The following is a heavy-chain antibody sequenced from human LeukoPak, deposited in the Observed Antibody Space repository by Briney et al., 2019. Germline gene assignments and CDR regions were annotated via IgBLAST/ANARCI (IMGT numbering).Heavy chain of an antibody. D-gene: IGHD6-13*01. J-gene: IGHJ5*02. CDR2: IYYSGST. CDR1: GGSISSGGYY. Sequence: SQTLSLTCTVSGGSISSGGYYWSWIRQPPGKGLEWIGYIYYSGSTHYNPSLKSRVTISVDTSKNQFSLKLSSVTAADTAVYYCAREYSSSSNWFDPWGQGTLVTVSS. CDR3: AREYSSSSNWFDP. V-gene: IGHV4-30-4*01.